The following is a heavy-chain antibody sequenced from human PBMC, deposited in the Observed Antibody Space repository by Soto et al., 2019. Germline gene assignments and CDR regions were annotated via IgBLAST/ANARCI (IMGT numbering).Heavy chain of an antibody. CDR1: GFTLSSYW. Sequence: GGSLRLSCAASGFTLSSYWMHWVRQAPGKGPVWVSRIKSDGSTTTYADSVKGRFTISGDNAKNTLYLQMSSLRAEDTAVYYCAREGPKYYYDSSGYYDYFDYWGQGTLVTVSS. D-gene: IGHD3-22*01. V-gene: IGHV3-74*03. CDR3: AREGPKYYYDSSGYYDYFDY. CDR2: IKSDGSTT. J-gene: IGHJ4*02.